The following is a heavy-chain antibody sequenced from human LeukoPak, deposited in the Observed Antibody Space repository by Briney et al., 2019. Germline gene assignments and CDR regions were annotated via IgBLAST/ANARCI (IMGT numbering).Heavy chain of an antibody. CDR2: IFTSGST. D-gene: IGHD3-10*01. Sequence: SETLSLTCTVSGNSISSGDYYWSWIRQPAGKGLEWIGRIFTSGSTDYNPSLKSRVTMSVDASKNQFSLKLSSVTAADTAVYYCASTLVRGVIAPFDYWGQGTLVIVSS. V-gene: IGHV4-61*02. CDR3: ASTLVRGVIAPFDY. CDR1: GNSISSGDYY. J-gene: IGHJ4*02.